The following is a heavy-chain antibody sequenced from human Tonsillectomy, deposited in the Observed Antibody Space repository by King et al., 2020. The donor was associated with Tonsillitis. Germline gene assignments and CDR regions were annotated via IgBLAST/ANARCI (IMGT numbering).Heavy chain of an antibody. CDR2: FDPEDGET. J-gene: IGHJ4*02. CDR1: GYTLTELS. Sequence: QLVQSGAEVKKPGASVKVSCKVSGYTLTELSMYWVRQAPGKGLEWMGGFDPEDGETIYAQRFQGRVTMTEDTSTDTAYMELSSLRSEDTAMYFCATANRYNWTYRFDYWGQGTLVTVSS. D-gene: IGHD1-7*01. V-gene: IGHV1-24*01. CDR3: ATANRYNWTYRFDY.